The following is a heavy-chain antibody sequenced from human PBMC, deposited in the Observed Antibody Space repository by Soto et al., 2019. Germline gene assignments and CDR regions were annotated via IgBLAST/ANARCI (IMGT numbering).Heavy chain of an antibody. CDR3: AWSGYSSSWSYYYYGMDV. Sequence: SVKVSCKASGGTFSSYTISWVRQAPGQGLEWMGRIIPILGIANYAQKFQGRVTITADKSTSTAYMELSSLRSEDTAVYYCAWSGYSSSWSYYYYGMDVWGQGTTVTVSS. V-gene: IGHV1-69*02. J-gene: IGHJ6*02. CDR1: GGTFSSYT. D-gene: IGHD6-13*01. CDR2: IIPILGIA.